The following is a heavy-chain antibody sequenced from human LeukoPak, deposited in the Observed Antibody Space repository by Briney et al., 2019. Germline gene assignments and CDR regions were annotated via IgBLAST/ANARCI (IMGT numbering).Heavy chain of an antibody. CDR2: INHSGRT. CDR1: GFTFSDDW. J-gene: IGHJ6*02. V-gene: IGHV4-34*08. D-gene: IGHD6-19*01. Sequence: GSLRLSCAASGFTFSDDWMIWVRQPPGKGLEWIGEINHSGRTNYISSLKSRVTISIDMSKNQFSLKLTSVTAADTAIYYCARQGWSYYGLDVWGQGTTVTVSS. CDR3: ARQGWSYYGLDV.